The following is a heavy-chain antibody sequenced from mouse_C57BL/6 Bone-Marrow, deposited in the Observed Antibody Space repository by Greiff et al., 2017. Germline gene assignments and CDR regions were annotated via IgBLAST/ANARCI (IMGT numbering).Heavy chain of an antibody. V-gene: IGHV1-64*01. D-gene: IGHD1-1*01. J-gene: IGHJ3*01. CDR3: ALDYYGSRFAY. CDR1: GYTFTSYW. CDR2: IHPNSGST. Sequence: VQLQQPGAELVKPGASVKLSCKASGYTFTSYWMHWVKQRPGQGLEWIGMIHPNSGSTNYNEKFKGKATLTVDKSASTAYMQLSSLTSEDSAVYYCALDYYGSRFAYWGQGTLVTVSA.